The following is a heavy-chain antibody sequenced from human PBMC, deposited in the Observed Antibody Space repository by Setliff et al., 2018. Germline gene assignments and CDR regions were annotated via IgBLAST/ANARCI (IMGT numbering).Heavy chain of an antibody. D-gene: IGHD3-3*01. Sequence: LSLTCAVYGGSFSGYYWSWIRQPPGKGLEWIGEINHSGSTNYNPSLKSRVTISVDTSKNQFSLKLSSVTAADTAVYYCARVPNFWSGYSDYWGQETLVTVSS. J-gene: IGHJ4*02. CDR3: ARVPNFWSGYSDY. CDR1: GGSFSGYY. CDR2: INHSGST. V-gene: IGHV4-34*01.